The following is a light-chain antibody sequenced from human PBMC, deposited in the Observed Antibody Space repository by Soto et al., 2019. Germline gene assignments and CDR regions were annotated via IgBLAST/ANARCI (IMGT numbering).Light chain of an antibody. Sequence: QSVLTQPPSVSGAPGQRVTIPCTGSSSNIGSFYDVHWYQQLPGTVPKLLIYGDNNRPSGVHDRFSGSKSGTAASLAITGLQAEDEADYYCQSYDNSLNHVVFGGGTKLTVL. CDR3: QSYDNSLNHVV. CDR2: GDN. CDR1: SSNIGSFYD. J-gene: IGLJ2*01. V-gene: IGLV1-40*01.